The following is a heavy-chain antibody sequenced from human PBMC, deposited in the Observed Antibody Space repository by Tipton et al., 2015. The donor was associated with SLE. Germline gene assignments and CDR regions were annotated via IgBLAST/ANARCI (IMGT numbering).Heavy chain of an antibody. CDR2: IFYSGSA. Sequence: TLSLTCTVSGGPISSSSYYWGWIRQPPGKGLEWIGSIFYSGSAYYNPSLKSRVTISVDTSKNQFSLKLDSVTAADTAVYYCARGEGYYGSGSYQGWFDPWGQGTLVTVSS. V-gene: IGHV4-39*07. D-gene: IGHD3-10*01. CDR3: ARGEGYYGSGSYQGWFDP. J-gene: IGHJ5*02. CDR1: GGPISSSSYY.